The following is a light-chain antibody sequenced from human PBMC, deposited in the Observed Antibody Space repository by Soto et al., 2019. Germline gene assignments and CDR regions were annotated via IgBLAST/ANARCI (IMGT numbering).Light chain of an antibody. CDR3: LQHNSYPWT. Sequence: DIQMTQSPSALSASVGDRVTITCRASQSISYWLAWYQQKPGTAPKLLIYDASSLEGGVPSRFGGSGSGTEFTLTISSLQPEDFATYYCLQHNSYPWTFGQGTKVDIK. CDR1: QSISYW. V-gene: IGKV1-5*01. J-gene: IGKJ1*01. CDR2: DAS.